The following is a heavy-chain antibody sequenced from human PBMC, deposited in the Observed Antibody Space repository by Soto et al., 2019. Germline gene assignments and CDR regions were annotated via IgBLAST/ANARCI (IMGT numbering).Heavy chain of an antibody. D-gene: IGHD7-27*01. CDR3: ARSPRNWGFDY. CDR2: IIPILNTV. V-gene: IGHV1-69*08. Sequence: SVKVSCKASGGTFSTYTISWVRQAPGQGLEWMGRIIPILNTVNYAQKFQGRVTITADKSTSTAYMELSSLRSEDTAVYYCARSPRNWGFDYWGLGTLVTVSS. CDR1: GGTFSTYT. J-gene: IGHJ4*02.